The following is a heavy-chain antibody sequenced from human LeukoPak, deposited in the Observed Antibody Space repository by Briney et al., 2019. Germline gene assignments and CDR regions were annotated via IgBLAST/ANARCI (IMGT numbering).Heavy chain of an antibody. Sequence: ASETLSLTCTVSGGSISSSSYYWGWIRQPPGKGLEWIGSIYYSGSTYYNPSLKGRVTISVDTSKNQFSLKLSSVTAADTAVYYCARPRITIFGVVIDAFDMWGQRTMVTVSS. J-gene: IGHJ3*02. CDR3: ARPRITIFGVVIDAFDM. CDR1: GGSISSSSYY. D-gene: IGHD3-3*01. CDR2: IYYSGST. V-gene: IGHV4-39*01.